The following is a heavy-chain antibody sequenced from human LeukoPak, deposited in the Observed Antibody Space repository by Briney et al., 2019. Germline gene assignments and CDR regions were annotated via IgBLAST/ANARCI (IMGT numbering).Heavy chain of an antibody. D-gene: IGHD3-10*01. V-gene: IGHV4-61*05. CDR3: ARVGDPDWFDP. J-gene: IGHJ5*02. CDR2: IYYSGST. Sequence: SETLSLTCTVSGGSISSSSYYWGWIRQPPGKGLEWIGYIYYSGSTNYNPSLKSRVTISVDTSKNQFSLKLSSVTAADTAVYYCARVGDPDWFDPWGQGTLVTVSS. CDR1: GGSISSSSYY.